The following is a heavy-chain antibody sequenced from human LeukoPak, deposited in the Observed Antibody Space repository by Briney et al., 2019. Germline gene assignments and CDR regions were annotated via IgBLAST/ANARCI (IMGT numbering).Heavy chain of an antibody. V-gene: IGHV3-30-3*01. Sequence: GGSLRLSCAASGFTFSSYAMHWVRQAPGKGLEWVAVISYDGSNKYYADSAKGRFTISRDNSKNTLYLQMNSLRAEDTAVYYCARDLRPYSSSWWYYYWGQGTLVTVSS. D-gene: IGHD6-13*01. CDR3: ARDLRPYSSSWWYYY. CDR2: ISYDGSNK. J-gene: IGHJ4*02. CDR1: GFTFSSYA.